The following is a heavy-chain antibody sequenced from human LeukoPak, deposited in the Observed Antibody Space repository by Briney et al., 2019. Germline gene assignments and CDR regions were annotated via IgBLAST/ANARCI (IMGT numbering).Heavy chain of an antibody. CDR1: GLTFNIYT. Sequence: GGSLRLSCSASGLTFNIYTMNWVRQAPGKGLEWVSSITGGTHYKYYADSLKGRFTISRDNAKNSLYLQMNNLRVDDTAIYFCARLLKNDYGDRSAFDYWGLGTLLTVSS. CDR2: ITGGTHYK. J-gene: IGHJ4*02. D-gene: IGHD4-17*01. CDR3: ARLLKNDYGDRSAFDY. V-gene: IGHV3-21*06.